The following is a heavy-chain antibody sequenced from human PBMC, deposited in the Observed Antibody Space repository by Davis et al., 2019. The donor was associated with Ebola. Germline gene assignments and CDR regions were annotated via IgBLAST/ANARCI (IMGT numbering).Heavy chain of an antibody. Sequence: SETLSLTCTVSGGSISSYYWSWIRQPPGKGLEWIGYIYYSGSTNYNPSLRSRVTISVDTSNNQFSLRLRSVTAADTAVYYCARTVYSYTYNYCGLDVWGQGTTVIVSS. J-gene: IGHJ6*02. CDR1: GGSISSYY. D-gene: IGHD5-18*01. V-gene: IGHV4-59*01. CDR2: IYYSGST. CDR3: ARTVYSYTYNYCGLDV.